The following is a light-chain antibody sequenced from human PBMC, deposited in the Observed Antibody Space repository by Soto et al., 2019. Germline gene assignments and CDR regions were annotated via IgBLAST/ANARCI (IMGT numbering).Light chain of an antibody. Sequence: ESVLTQSPATLSLSPGERATLSCRASQSIGSYLAWYQQKPGQAPRLLFYDASNRATGIPARFSGSGSGTDFILTISSLEPEDFAVYYCQQRSDWPLNFGGGTKVDI. CDR1: QSIGSY. CDR2: DAS. J-gene: IGKJ4*01. V-gene: IGKV3-11*01. CDR3: QQRSDWPLN.